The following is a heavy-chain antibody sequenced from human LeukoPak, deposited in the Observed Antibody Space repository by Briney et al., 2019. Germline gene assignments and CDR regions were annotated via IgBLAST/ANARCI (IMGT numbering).Heavy chain of an antibody. CDR1: GFSSSANG. CDR2: ISDTVRDT. D-gene: IGHD4-17*01. Sequence: GESLRLTCAASGFSSSANGMSGVRQAPGQGLEWVSHISDTVRDTWYANSVKGRFIITRDNSRDTVYLQMSSLRPEDTALYFCAKDNYGGIFASWGQGTLVTVSS. CDR3: AKDNYGGIFAS. J-gene: IGHJ4*02. V-gene: IGHV3-23*01.